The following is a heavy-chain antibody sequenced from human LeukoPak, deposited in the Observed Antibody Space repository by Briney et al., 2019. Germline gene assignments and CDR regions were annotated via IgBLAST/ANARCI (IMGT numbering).Heavy chain of an antibody. Sequence: SGTLSLTCAVSGDSISSSNWWTWVRQPPGKGLEWIGEIYHSGSTNYNPSLKSRVTMSLDKSKNQFSLKLPSVTAADTAVYYCEREAAGQWFDPWGQGTLVTVSS. CDR1: GDSISSSNW. CDR3: EREAAGQWFDP. D-gene: IGHD6-25*01. V-gene: IGHV4-4*02. J-gene: IGHJ5*02. CDR2: IYHSGST.